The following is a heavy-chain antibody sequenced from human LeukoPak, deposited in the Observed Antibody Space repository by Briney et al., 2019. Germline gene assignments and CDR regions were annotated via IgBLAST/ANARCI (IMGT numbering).Heavy chain of an antibody. CDR1: GYTFTSYD. D-gene: IGHD2-2*01. CDR3: ARGFRYCSSTSCYPY. J-gene: IGHJ4*02. V-gene: IGHV1-8*01. CDR2: MNPNSGNT. Sequence: GASVKVSCKASGYTFTSYDINWVRQATGQGLEWMGWMNPNSGNTGYAQKFQGSVTMTRNTSISTAYMELSSLRSEDTAVYYCARGFRYCSSTSCYPYWGQGTLVTVSS.